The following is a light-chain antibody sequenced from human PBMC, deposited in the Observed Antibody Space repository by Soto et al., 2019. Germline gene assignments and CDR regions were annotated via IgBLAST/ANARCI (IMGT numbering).Light chain of an antibody. J-gene: IGKJ1*01. CDR3: QQYNNWPGT. CDR1: QSVSSN. CDR2: GAS. V-gene: IGKV3-15*01. Sequence: IVMTQSPATLSVSPGERATLSCRASQSVSSNLAWYQQKPGQAPRLLIYGASTRATGIPARFSGSGSGTELTLTISSLQSEDFAVYYCQQYNNWPGTFGQGTKVDIK.